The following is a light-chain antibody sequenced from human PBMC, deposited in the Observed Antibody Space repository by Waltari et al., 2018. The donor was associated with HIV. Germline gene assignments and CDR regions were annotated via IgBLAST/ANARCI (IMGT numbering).Light chain of an antibody. Sequence: SALTQPASVSGSPGQSVTISCTGTSRDFELPTFLPWYQHHPARAPQLIIFGVNYRPSGISSRFSASKSGDTASLTISGLQSGDEADYYCTTYTATDSLLIGSGTKLTVL. CDR2: GVN. CDR3: TTYTATDSLL. J-gene: IGLJ2*01. CDR1: SRDFELPTF. V-gene: IGLV2-14*01.